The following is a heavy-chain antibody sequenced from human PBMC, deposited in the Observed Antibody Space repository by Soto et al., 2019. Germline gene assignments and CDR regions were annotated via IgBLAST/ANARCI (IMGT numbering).Heavy chain of an antibody. CDR1: GGSISSGGYY. Sequence: TLSLTCIVSGGSISSGGYYWSWIRQHPGKGLEWIGYIYYSGSTYYNPSLKSRVTISVDTSKNQFSLKLSSVTAADTAVYYCARTAQDVTTRFSFDYWGQGTLVTVSS. J-gene: IGHJ4*02. V-gene: IGHV4-31*03. CDR3: ARTAQDVTTRFSFDY. CDR2: IYYSGST. D-gene: IGHD4-4*01.